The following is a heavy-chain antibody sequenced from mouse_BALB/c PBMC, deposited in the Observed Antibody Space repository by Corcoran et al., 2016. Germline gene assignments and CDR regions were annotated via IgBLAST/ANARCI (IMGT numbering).Heavy chain of an antibody. CDR2: INTYTGEP. CDR3: ARLNYYGDY. J-gene: IGHJ2*01. Sequence: QIQLVQYGPELKKPGETVKISCKASGYTFTNYGMNWVKQAPGKGLKWMGWINTYTGEPTYADDFKGRFAFSLETSASTAYLQINNLKNEDTATYFCARLNYYGDYWGQGTTLTVSS. V-gene: IGHV9-3-1*01. CDR1: GYTFTNYG.